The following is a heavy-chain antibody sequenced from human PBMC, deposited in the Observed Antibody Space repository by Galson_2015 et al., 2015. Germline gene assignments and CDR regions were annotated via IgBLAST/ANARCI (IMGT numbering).Heavy chain of an antibody. Sequence: SVKVSCKASGYTFTSYAMHWVRQAPGQRLEWMGWINAGNGNTKYSQKFQGRVTITRDTSASTAYMELSSLRSEDTAVYYCARDFGGGGIAVAAYNWFDPWGQGTLVTVSS. CDR3: ARDFGGGGIAVAAYNWFDP. D-gene: IGHD6-19*01. CDR2: INAGNGNT. CDR1: GYTFTSYA. J-gene: IGHJ5*02. V-gene: IGHV1-3*01.